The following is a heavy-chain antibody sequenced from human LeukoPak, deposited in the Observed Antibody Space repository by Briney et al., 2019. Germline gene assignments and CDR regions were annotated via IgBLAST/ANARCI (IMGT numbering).Heavy chain of an antibody. V-gene: IGHV1-8*01. CDR3: AREPYYYDSSGPQFDY. CDR1: GYPFNNYD. D-gene: IGHD3-22*01. CDR2: MNPHSGKT. Sequence: ASVKVSCKASGYPFNNYDINWVRQATGQGLEWMGWMNPHSGKTGYAQNFQGRVTMTRDTSISTAYMELIRLRSDDTAVYYCAREPYYYDSSGPQFDYWGQGTLVTVSS. J-gene: IGHJ4*02.